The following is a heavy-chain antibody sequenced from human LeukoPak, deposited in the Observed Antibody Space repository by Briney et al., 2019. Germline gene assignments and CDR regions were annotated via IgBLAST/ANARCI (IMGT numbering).Heavy chain of an antibody. CDR1: GASLSSYY. CDR3: ARREGYHYSVDI. J-gene: IGHJ6*02. CDR2: IYYSGVT. D-gene: IGHD5-12*01. V-gene: IGHV4-59*08. Sequence: SETLSLTCTVSGASLSSYYWSWIRLSPGKGLEWIGSIYYSGVTNFNPSLKRRLAMSVDTSRNLFSLKLSSLTAADTAVYYCARREGYHYSVDIWGQGTTVTVSS.